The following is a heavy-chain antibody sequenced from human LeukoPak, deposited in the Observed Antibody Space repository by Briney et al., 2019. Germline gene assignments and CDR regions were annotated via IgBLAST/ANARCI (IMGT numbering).Heavy chain of an antibody. Sequence: PSETLSLTCTVSGGSISGYYWSWIRQPPGKGLELIGYIYSTGITDYNPSLTSRVTISVDTSKNQFSLKLSSVTAADTAVYYCARFGLRRDYYYGMDVWGQGTTVTVSS. V-gene: IGHV4-59*12. D-gene: IGHD3-10*01. CDR2: IYSTGIT. CDR1: GGSISGYY. J-gene: IGHJ6*02. CDR3: ARFGLRRDYYYGMDV.